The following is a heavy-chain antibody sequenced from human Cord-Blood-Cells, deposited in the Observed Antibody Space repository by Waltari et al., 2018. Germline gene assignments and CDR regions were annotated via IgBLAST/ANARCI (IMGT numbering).Heavy chain of an antibody. CDR2: ISGSGGST. Sequence: EVQLLESGGGLVQPGGSLRLSCAASGFTFSSYAMSWVRQAPGKGLEWVSAISGSGGSTYYADSVKGRFTISRDNSKNTLYLQMNSLRAEDTAVYYCAKDLKGVVPAAMPYYFDYWGQGTLVTVSS. J-gene: IGHJ4*02. CDR3: AKDLKGVVPAAMPYYFDY. CDR1: GFTFSSYA. D-gene: IGHD2-2*01. V-gene: IGHV3-23*01.